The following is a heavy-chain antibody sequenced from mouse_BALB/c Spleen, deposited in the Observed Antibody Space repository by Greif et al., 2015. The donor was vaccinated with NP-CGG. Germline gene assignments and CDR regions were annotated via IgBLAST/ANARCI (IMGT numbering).Heavy chain of an antibody. CDR3: ARDEGGTWYFDV. CDR2: SRNKANDYAT. Sequence: DVKLVESGGGLVQPGGSLRLSCATSGFTFSDFYMEWVRQPPGKRLEWIAASRNKANDYATEYSASVKGRFIVSRDTSQSILYLQMNALRAEDTAIYYCARDEGGTWYFDVWGAGTTVTVSS. CDR1: GFTFSDFY. J-gene: IGHJ1*01. D-gene: IGHD4-1*01. V-gene: IGHV7-1*02.